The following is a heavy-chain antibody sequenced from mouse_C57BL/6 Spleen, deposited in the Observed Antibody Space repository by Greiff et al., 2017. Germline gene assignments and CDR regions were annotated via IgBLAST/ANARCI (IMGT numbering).Heavy chain of an antibody. CDR1: GFTFSDYG. V-gene: IGHV5-15*01. D-gene: IGHD1-1*01. CDR2: ISNLAYSI. J-gene: IGHJ1*03. CDR3: ARVYGSSLLWYFDV. Sequence: EVQLVESGGGLVQPGGSLKLSCAASGFTFSDYGMAWVRQAPRKGPEWVAFISNLAYSIYYADTVTGRITISRESAKNTLYLEMSSLRSEDTAMYYCARVYGSSLLWYFDVWGTGTTVTVSS.